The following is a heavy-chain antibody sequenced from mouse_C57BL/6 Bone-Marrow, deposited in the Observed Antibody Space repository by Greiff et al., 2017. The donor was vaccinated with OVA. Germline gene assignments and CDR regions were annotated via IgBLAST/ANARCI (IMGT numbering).Heavy chain of an antibody. D-gene: IGHD2-4*01. CDR2: IDPETGDT. V-gene: IGHV14-4*01. CDR1: GFNIKDDY. J-gene: IGHJ2*01. Sequence: EVQLQQSGAELVRPGASVKLSCTASGFNIKDDYMHWVKQRPEKGLEWIGKIDPETGDTEYASKFQGKATITADTSSNTVYLQLSSLTSEDTAVYYCTTFYYDSLDYFGYWGQGTTLTVSS. CDR3: TTFYYDSLDYFGY.